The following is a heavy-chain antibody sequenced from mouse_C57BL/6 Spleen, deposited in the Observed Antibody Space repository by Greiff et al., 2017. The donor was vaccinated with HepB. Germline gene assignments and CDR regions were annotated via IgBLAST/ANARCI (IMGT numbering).Heavy chain of an antibody. J-gene: IGHJ4*01. CDR2: INYDGSST. CDR1: GFTFSDYY. V-gene: IGHV5-16*01. CDR3: AREHGGYAMDY. Sequence: EVQLVESEGGLVQPGSSMKLSCTASGFTFSDYYMAWVRQVPEKGLEWVANINYDGSSTYYLDSLKSRFIISRDNAKNMLYMQMSSLKSEDTATYYCAREHGGYAMDYWGQGTSVTVSS.